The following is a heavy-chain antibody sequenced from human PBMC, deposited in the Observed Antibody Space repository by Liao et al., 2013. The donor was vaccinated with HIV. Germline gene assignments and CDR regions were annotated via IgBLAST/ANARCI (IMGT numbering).Heavy chain of an antibody. CDR3: ARMRELGIAG. J-gene: IGHJ4*02. CDR2: INHRGTT. V-gene: IGHV4-34*01. Sequence: QVQLQQWGAGLLKPSETLSLTCAVYGGSLNNFYWSWIRQSPGKGLEWIGEINHRGTTHYNPSLESRLIISKDMSKNQFSLKLTSVTAADTAVYYCARMRELGIAGWGQGTLVTVSS. CDR1: GGSLNNFY. D-gene: IGHD7-27*01.